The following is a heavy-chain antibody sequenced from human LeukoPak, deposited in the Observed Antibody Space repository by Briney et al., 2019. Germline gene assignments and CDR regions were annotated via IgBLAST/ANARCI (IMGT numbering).Heavy chain of an antibody. J-gene: IGHJ4*02. V-gene: IGHV4-39*07. CDR3: ARDSYYEPFDY. D-gene: IGHD3-22*01. CDR1: GGSITSRSNY. CDR2: INYSGST. Sequence: TSETLSLTCTVSGGSITSRSNYWGWIRQPPGKGLEWIGSINYSGSTYYTPSLKGRVTISVDTAKNQLSLKLNSVTAADTAVYYCARDSYYEPFDYWGQGTPVTVSS.